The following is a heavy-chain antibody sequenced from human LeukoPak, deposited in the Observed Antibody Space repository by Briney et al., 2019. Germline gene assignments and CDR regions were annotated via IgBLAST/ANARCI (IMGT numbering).Heavy chain of an antibody. D-gene: IGHD3-9*01. V-gene: IGHV4-59*01. Sequence: SETLSLTCSVSGGSISYYYWTWVRQSPGKGLEWIGQIYYTGSTYYNPSLKRRVTISVDTSRNQFSLNLTSVAAADTAVYYCARGGTYNDILSFDPWGQGTLVTVSS. J-gene: IGHJ5*02. CDR2: IYYTGST. CDR3: ARGGTYNDILSFDP. CDR1: GGSISYYY.